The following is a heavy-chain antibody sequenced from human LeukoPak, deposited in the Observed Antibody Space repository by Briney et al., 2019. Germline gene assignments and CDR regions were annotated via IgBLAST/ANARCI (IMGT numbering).Heavy chain of an antibody. CDR1: GYTFTGYY. CDR2: INPNSGGT. V-gene: IGHV1-2*02. CDR3: ARDMVRLYSFDY. D-gene: IGHD3-10*01. Sequence: GASVKVSCKASGYTFTGYYMHWVRQAPGQRLEWMGWINPNSGGTNYAQKFQGRVTMTRDTSISTAYMELSRLRSDDTAVYYCARDMVRLYSFDYWGQGTLVTVSS. J-gene: IGHJ4*02.